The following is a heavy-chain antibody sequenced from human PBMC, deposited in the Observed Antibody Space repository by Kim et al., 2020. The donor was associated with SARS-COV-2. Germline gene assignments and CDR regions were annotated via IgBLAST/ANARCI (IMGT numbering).Heavy chain of an antibody. Sequence: PSLKGRVTVSVDTSKTQFSLRLSSVTVADTAVYYCATSRGLGGQTREFDYWGHGTLVTVSS. V-gene: IGHV4-59*10. CDR3: ATSRGLGGQTREFDY. D-gene: IGHD2-15*01. J-gene: IGHJ4*01.